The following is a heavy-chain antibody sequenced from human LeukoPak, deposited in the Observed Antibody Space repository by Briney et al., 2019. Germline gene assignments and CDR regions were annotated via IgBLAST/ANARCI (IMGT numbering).Heavy chain of an antibody. CDR1: GFTFSSYS. CDR3: ARSQDGDYYFYYYMDV. V-gene: IGHV3-48*01. D-gene: IGHD2-15*01. J-gene: IGHJ6*03. CDR2: ISSSSSTI. Sequence: GGSLRLSCAASGFTFSSYSMNWVRQAPGKGLEWVSYISSSSSTIYYADSVKGRFTISRDNAKNSLYLQMNSLRAEDTAVYYCARSQDGDYYFYYYMDVWGKGTTATVSS.